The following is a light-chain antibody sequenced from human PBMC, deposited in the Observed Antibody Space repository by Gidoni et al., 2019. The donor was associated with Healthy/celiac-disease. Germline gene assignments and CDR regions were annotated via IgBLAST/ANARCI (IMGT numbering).Light chain of an antibody. CDR2: AAS. CDR3: QQYYSYPPVP. V-gene: IGKV1-8*01. CDR1: QGISSY. J-gene: IGKJ1*01. Sequence: AIRITQSPSSLSASTGDRVTITCRASQGISSYLAWYQQKPGKAPKLLIYAASTLQSGVPSRFSGSGSGTDFTLTISCLQSEDFATYYCQQYYSYPPVPFGQGTKVEIK.